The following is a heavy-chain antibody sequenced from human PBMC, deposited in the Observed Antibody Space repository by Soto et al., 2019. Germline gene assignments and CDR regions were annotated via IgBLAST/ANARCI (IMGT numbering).Heavy chain of an antibody. D-gene: IGHD1-26*01. CDR2: MYHSGST. CDR3: ARPANSGSYGYYFDY. V-gene: IGHV4-30-2*01. CDR1: GGSISSGGYS. Sequence: SETLSLTCAVSGGSISSGGYSWSWIRQPPGKGLEWIGYMYHSGSTYYNPSLKSRVTISVDTSKNQFSLKLSSVTAADTAVYYCARPANSGSYGYYFDYWGQGTLVTVSS. J-gene: IGHJ4*02.